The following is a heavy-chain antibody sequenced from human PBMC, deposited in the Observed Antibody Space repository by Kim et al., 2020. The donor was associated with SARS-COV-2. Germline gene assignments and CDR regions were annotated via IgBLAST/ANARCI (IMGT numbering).Heavy chain of an antibody. J-gene: IGHJ6*01. CDR1: GFTLYKNA. D-gene: IGHD6-19*01. V-gene: IGHV3-23*01. CDR3: AKDRGGSGWPGFFF. Sequence: GGSLRLSCATSGFTLYKNAVSWVRQAPGRGLEWFATIRASAETTYYADSVNGRFTISRDSSNHTLYLQLNSLRTDDTAVYYCAKDRGGSGWPGFFFWG. CDR2: IRASAETT.